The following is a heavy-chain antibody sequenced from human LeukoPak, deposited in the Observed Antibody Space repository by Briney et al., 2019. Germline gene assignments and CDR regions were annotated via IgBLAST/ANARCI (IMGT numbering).Heavy chain of an antibody. CDR1: GFTFSSYA. CDR3: ARAPDSSGNPYFDY. J-gene: IGHJ4*02. CDR2: ISSSSSYI. V-gene: IGHV3-21*01. Sequence: PGGSLRLSCAASGFTFSSYAMSWVRQAPGKGLEWVSSISSSSSYIYYADSVKGRFTISRDNAKNSLYLQMNSLRAEDTAVYYCARAPDSSGNPYFDYWGQGTLVTVSS. D-gene: IGHD6-19*01.